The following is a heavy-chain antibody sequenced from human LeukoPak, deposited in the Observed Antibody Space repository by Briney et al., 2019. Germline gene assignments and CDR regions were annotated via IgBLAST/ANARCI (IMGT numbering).Heavy chain of an antibody. J-gene: IGHJ4*02. V-gene: IGHV3-74*01. CDR1: GFTFSSYW. CDR3: ASGPSSFDY. Sequence: PGGSLRLSCAASGFTFSSYWMHWVRQAARKGLVWVSRINSDGSSTSYADSLKGPFTISRDNVKDTLHLQIDSLEAEDTAVYYCASGPSSFDYWGQGTLVTVSS. D-gene: IGHD2-2*01. CDR2: INSDGSST.